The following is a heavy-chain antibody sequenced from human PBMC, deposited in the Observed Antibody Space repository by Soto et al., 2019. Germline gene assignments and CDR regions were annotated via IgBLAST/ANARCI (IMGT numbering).Heavy chain of an antibody. D-gene: IGHD1-20*01. V-gene: IGHV3-7*01. CDR2: IKPDGSAT. Sequence: EVQLVESGGGLVQPGGSLRLSCAVSGFTFGSYWMNWVRLIPGKGLEWVAYIKPDGSATYYVDSVKGRFTISRDNAKNSLYLQMNTLRDEDTAVYYCASDRSLGSNWYYYLESWGQGTLVTVSS. CDR3: ASDRSLGSNWYYYLES. J-gene: IGHJ4*02. CDR1: GFTFGSYW.